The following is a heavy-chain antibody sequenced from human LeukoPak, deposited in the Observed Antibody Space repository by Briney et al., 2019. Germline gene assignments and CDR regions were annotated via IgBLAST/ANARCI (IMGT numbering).Heavy chain of an antibody. J-gene: IGHJ4*02. D-gene: IGHD5-18*01. V-gene: IGHV4-34*01. CDR3: ARRQLWHTRYYYFDY. CDR2: INHSGST. Sequence: SETLSLTCAVYGGSFSGYYWSWIRQPPGKGLEWIGEINHSGSTNYNPSLKSRVTISVDTSKNQFSLKLSSVTAADTAVYCCARRQLWHTRYYYFDYWGQGTLVTVSS. CDR1: GGSFSGYY.